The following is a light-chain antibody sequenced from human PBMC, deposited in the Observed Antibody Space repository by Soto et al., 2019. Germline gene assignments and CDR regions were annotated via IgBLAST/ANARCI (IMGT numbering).Light chain of an antibody. CDR1: TGAVTSSHY. V-gene: IGLV7-46*01. CDR3: LLVYSGTVV. CDR2: DTT. J-gene: IGLJ2*01. Sequence: QAVVTQEPSLTVSPGGTVILTCGSSTGAVTSSHYPYWFQQKPGQAPKTLIYDTTNKQSWSPARFSGSLLGGKAALTLSGAQPEDEADYYCLLVYSGTVVFGGGTKLTVL.